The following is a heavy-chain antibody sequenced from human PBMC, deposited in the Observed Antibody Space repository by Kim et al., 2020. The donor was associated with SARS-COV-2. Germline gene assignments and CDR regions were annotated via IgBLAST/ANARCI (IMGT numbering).Heavy chain of an antibody. D-gene: IGHD6-13*01. J-gene: IGHJ5*02. V-gene: IGHV4-39*01. CDR3: AKPWTESSSWYGGGNWFDP. CDR1: GGSISSSSYY. Sequence: SETLSLTCTVSGGSISSSSYYWGWIRQPPGKGLEWIGSIYYSGSTYYNPSLKSRVTISVDTSKNQFSLKLSSVTAADTAVYYCAKPWTESSSWYGGGNWFDPWGQGTLVTVSS. CDR2: IYYSGST.